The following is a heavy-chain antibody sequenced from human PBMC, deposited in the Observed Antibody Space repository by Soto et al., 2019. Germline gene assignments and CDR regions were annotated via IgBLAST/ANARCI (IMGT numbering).Heavy chain of an antibody. Sequence: APQTLCDTCTIYGGSFSGYYETWIRQPPGKGLEWIGEINHSGTTNYSPSLKRRVSISVDTSKDKFSLNLSSVTAADTAVYYCASGKTRTARPSLRYYYYGLDVWGQGTTVT. J-gene: IGHJ6*02. CDR1: GGSFSGYY. D-gene: IGHD6-6*01. CDR2: INHSGTT. V-gene: IGHV4-34*01. CDR3: ASGKTRTARPSLRYYYYGLDV.